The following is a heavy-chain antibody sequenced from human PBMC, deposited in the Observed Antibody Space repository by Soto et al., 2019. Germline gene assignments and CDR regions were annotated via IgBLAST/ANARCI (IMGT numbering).Heavy chain of an antibody. V-gene: IGHV1-69*01. D-gene: IGHD3-22*01. Sequence: QVQLVQSGAEVKKPGSSVKVSCKASGGTFSTYAIDWVRQAPGQGLEWMGGIIPLFGTAKYAQNFQGRITISADETTNTADMDLRCRRSQDTAVYYCARGVHYDSSGYYYFYWGQRTLVAVSS. CDR2: IIPLFGTA. J-gene: IGHJ4*02. CDR1: GGTFSTYA. CDR3: ARGVHYDSSGYYYFY.